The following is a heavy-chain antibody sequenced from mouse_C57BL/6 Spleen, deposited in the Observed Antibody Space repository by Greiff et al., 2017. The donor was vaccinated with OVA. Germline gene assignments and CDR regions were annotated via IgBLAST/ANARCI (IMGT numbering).Heavy chain of an antibody. D-gene: IGHD1-1*01. V-gene: IGHV2-9-1*01. CDR2: IWTGGGT. CDR1: GFSLTSYA. Sequence: VNVVESGPGLVAPSQSLSITCTVSGFSLTSYAISWVRQPPGKGLEWLGVIWTGGGTNYNSALKSRLSISKDNSKSQVFLKMNSLQTDDTARYYCARNYYGSSYRYFDYWGQGTTLTVSS. J-gene: IGHJ2*01. CDR3: ARNYYGSSYRYFDY.